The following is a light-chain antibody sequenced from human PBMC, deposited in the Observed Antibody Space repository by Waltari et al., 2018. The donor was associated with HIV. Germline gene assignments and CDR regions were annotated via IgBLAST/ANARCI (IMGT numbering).Light chain of an antibody. CDR1: SSDVGGYND. V-gene: IGLV2-11*01. CDR3: CSYAYNSPFLYV. Sequence: QSALTQPRSVSGSPGQSVTISCTGTSSDVGGYNDVSWYQQRPGKAPRLLIYDVTKRPSGVPDRFSGSKSGKTASLTISGLQAEDEADYFCCSYAYNSPFLYVFGTGTKVTVL. J-gene: IGLJ1*01. CDR2: DVT.